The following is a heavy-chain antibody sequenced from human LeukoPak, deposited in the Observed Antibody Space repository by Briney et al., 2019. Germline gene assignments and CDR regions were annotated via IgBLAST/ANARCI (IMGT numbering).Heavy chain of an antibody. D-gene: IGHD3-10*01. Sequence: GGSRRLSCAASGFTFSSYGMSWVRQAPGKGLEWVSAIGGRDGSTYYADSVKGRFTIFRDNSKNTLYVQMNSLRAEDTAVYYCAKGHYYGSGSLDYWGQGTLVTVSS. J-gene: IGHJ4*02. CDR2: IGGRDGST. V-gene: IGHV3-23*01. CDR1: GFTFSSYG. CDR3: AKGHYYGSGSLDY.